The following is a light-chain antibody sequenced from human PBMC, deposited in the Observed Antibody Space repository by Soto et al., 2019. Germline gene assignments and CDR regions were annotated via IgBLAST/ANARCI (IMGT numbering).Light chain of an antibody. J-gene: IGKJ5*01. Sequence: DIHMTQSPSSLSASVGDTVTITCRASQSISRYLNWYKQKPGKAPNIRIYVVSSLQSEVPSRLSGSGSGTDLTLTITSLQPEDFATYYCQQSYGTPITFGQGTRLEIK. CDR1: QSISRY. CDR3: QQSYGTPIT. V-gene: IGKV1-39*01. CDR2: VVS.